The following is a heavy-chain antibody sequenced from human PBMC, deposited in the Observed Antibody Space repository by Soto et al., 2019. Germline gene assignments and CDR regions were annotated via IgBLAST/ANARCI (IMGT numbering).Heavy chain of an antibody. Sequence: PSETLSLTCTVSGASISSSSYYWGWIRQPPGKGLEWIGYIFQSVSTSYNPSLKSRVTISLDTSKNGCSLKLSSVTAADTAVYYCARLDITMVRGVVRDGWFDTWGQGTLVTVSS. J-gene: IGHJ5*02. CDR2: IFQSVST. V-gene: IGHV4-61*05. D-gene: IGHD3-10*01. CDR1: GASISSSSYY. CDR3: ARLDITMVRGVVRDGWFDT.